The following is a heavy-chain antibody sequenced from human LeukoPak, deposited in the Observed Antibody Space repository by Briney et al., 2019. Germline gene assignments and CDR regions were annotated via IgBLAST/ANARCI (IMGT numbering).Heavy chain of an antibody. Sequence: GGSLRLSCAASGFTVSSNYMSWVRQAPGKGLEWVSVIYSGGSTYYADSVKGRFTISRDDSENTAYLQMNSLKTEDTAVYYCTRQEGADYWGQGTLVTVSS. CDR3: TRQEGADY. CDR2: IYSGGST. V-gene: IGHV3-66*04. J-gene: IGHJ4*02. D-gene: IGHD1-26*01. CDR1: GFTVSSNY.